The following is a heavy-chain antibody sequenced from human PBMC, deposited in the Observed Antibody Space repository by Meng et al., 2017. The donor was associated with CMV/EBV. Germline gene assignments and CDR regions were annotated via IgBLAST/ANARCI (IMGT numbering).Heavy chain of an antibody. CDR2: INPNSGGT. J-gene: IGHJ6*02. D-gene: IGHD2/OR15-2a*01. CDR1: GYTFTGYY. Sequence: ASVKVSCNASGYTFTGYYMHWLRQAPGQGLEWMGWINPNSGGTNYAQKFQGRVTMTRDTSISTAYMELSRLRSDDTAVYYCEKYNYYYGMDVWGQGTTVTVSS. CDR3: EKYNYYYGMDV. V-gene: IGHV1-2*02.